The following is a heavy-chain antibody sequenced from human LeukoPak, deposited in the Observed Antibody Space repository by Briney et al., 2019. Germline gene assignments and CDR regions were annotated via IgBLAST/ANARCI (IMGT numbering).Heavy chain of an antibody. CDR2: INHSGST. Sequence: SETLSLTCAVYGGSFSGYYWSWIRQPPGKGLEWIGEINHSGSTNCNPSLKSRVTISVDTSKNQFSLKLSSVTAADTAVYYCAGGQGYSYGYGPYYYYMDVWGKGTTVTVSS. V-gene: IGHV4-34*01. CDR3: AGGQGYSYGYGPYYYYMDV. J-gene: IGHJ6*03. CDR1: GGSFSGYY. D-gene: IGHD5-18*01.